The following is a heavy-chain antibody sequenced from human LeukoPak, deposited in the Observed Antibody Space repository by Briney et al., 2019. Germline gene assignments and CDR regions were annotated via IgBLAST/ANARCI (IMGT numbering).Heavy chain of an antibody. CDR3: ARVTGTTNDYYYYYMDV. V-gene: IGHV4-4*07. CDR2: IYTSGST. CDR1: GGSISSYY. Sequence: SETLSLTCTVSGGSISSYYWSWIRQPAGKGLEWIGRIYTSGSTNYNPSLKSRVTISVDKSKNQFSLKLSSVTAADTAVYYCARVTGTTNDYYYYYMDVWGKGTTVPVSS. J-gene: IGHJ6*03. D-gene: IGHD1-7*01.